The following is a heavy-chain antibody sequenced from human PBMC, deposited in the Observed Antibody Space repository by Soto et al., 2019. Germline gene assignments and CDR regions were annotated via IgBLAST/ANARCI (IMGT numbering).Heavy chain of an antibody. CDR3: ARHLVRARGRYFDY. V-gene: IGHV4-59*08. J-gene: IGHJ4*02. CDR2: IYYSGST. Sequence: QVQLQESGPGLVKPSETLSLTCTVSGGSISSYYRSWIRQPPGKGLEWIGYIYYSGSTNYNPSLKSRVTISVDTSKNQFSLKLSSVTAADTAVYYCARHLVRARGRYFDYWGQGTLVTVSS. D-gene: IGHD1-26*01. CDR1: GGSISSYY.